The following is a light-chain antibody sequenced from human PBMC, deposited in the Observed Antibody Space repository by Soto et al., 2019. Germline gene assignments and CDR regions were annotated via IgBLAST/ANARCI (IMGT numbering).Light chain of an antibody. CDR2: DVS. V-gene: IGLV2-14*01. J-gene: IGLJ2*01. CDR1: SSDVGGYNY. CDR3: SSYTSRALRV. Sequence: QSALTQPASVSGSPGQSITISCTGTSSDVGGYNYVSWYQQHPGKAPKLMIYDVSNRPSGVSNRFSGSKSGNTASLTISGLQAEDEADYYCSSYTSRALRVFGGGTKLTVL.